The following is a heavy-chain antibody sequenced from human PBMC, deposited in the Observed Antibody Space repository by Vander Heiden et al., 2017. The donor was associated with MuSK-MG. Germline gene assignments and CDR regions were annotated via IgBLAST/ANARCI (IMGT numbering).Heavy chain of an antibody. V-gene: IGHV1-69*01. Sequence: QVQLVQSGAEVKQPGSSVKVSCKASGGTFSRYAMSGVRQSPGQGGEWMGGIILLVGTANYSQKFQGRVKISAEESPSTAHIHLSRLRSEDTGGCCVVILVRGVNTYW. CDR3: VILVRGVNTYW. D-gene: IGHD3-10*01. CDR1: GGTFSRYA. CDR2: IILLVGTA. J-gene: IGHJ2*01.